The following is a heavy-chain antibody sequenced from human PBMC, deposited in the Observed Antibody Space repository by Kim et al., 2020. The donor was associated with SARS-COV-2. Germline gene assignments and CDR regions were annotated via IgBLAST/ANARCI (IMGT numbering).Heavy chain of an antibody. CDR1: GGSISSYY. CDR3: ARHYDFWSGSPQSYFDY. CDR2: IYYSGSI. D-gene: IGHD3-3*01. Sequence: SETLSLTCTVSGGSISSYYWSWIRQPPGKGLEWIGYIYYSGSINYNPSLKSRVTISVDTSKNQFSLKLSSVTAADTAVYYCARHYDFWSGSPQSYFDYWGQGTLVTVSS. J-gene: IGHJ4*02. V-gene: IGHV4-59*08.